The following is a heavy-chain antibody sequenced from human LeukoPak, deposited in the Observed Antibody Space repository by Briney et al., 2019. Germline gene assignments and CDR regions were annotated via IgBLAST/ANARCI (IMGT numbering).Heavy chain of an antibody. J-gene: IGHJ6*04. Sequence: PGGSLRLSCAASGFTFSSYGTHWVRQAPGKGLEWVAVIWYDGSNKYYADSVKGRFTISRDNSKNTLYLQMNSLRAEDTAVYYCARDVVVVPAAHYGMDVWGKGTTVTVSS. V-gene: IGHV3-33*01. CDR3: ARDVVVVPAAHYGMDV. CDR1: GFTFSSYG. CDR2: IWYDGSNK. D-gene: IGHD2-2*01.